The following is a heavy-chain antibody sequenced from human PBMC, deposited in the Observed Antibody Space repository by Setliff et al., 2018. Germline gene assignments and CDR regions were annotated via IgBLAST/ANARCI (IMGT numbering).Heavy chain of an antibody. CDR3: AVTLSLPIQSPFDP. CDR1: GFTFSSYS. D-gene: IGHD5-18*01. CDR2: ISSSSSTI. Sequence: GGSLRLSCAASGFTFSSYSMNWVRQAPGKGLEWVSYISSSSSTIYYADSVTGRFTISRDNAKNSLYLQMNSLRAEDTAVYYCAVTLSLPIQSPFDPWGQGTLVTVSS. V-gene: IGHV3-48*01. J-gene: IGHJ5*02.